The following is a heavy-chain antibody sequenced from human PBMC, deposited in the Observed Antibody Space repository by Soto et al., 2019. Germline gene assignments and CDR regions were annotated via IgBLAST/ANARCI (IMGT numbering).Heavy chain of an antibody. V-gene: IGHV1-69*01. CDR2: IMPFFGSG. D-gene: IGHD2-2*03. CDR1: RGTFTNYA. J-gene: IGHJ4*02. CDR3: ARDRAGYYAPFVY. Sequence: QVYLVQSGAEVKKPGSSVKVSCKALRGTFTNYAFSWVRQAPGQALEWMGGIMPFFGSGNYAQKFQGRINITADESTSSVYLELTSLSSDGTAGYYFARDRAGYYAPFVYWGQGTLVTVSS.